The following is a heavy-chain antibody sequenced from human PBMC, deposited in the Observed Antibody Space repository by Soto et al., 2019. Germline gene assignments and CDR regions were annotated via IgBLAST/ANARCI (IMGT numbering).Heavy chain of an antibody. Sequence: ASVKVSCKACGYTFTSYGISWVRQAPGQGLEWMGWINGYNGNTNYAQKLQGRVTMTTDTSTSTAYLELRSLRSDDTAVYYCAKLGGYMATMDYWGQGTLVTVSS. CDR1: GYTFTSYG. CDR3: AKLGGYMATMDY. J-gene: IGHJ4*02. CDR2: INGYNGNT. D-gene: IGHD5-12*01. V-gene: IGHV1-18*01.